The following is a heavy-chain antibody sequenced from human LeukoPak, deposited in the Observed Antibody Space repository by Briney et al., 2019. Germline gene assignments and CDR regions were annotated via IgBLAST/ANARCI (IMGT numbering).Heavy chain of an antibody. D-gene: IGHD6-6*01. CDR2: INHTGST. CDR3: ARFDSSSSIQETQYGMDV. Sequence: SETLSLTCAVYGGSFSAYYWSWVRQPPGTGLQWIGKINHTGSTNYNASLESRVTISVDTSKNQFSLKLSSVTAADTAVYYCARFDSSSSIQETQYGMDVWGQGTTVTVSS. V-gene: IGHV4-34*01. J-gene: IGHJ6*02. CDR1: GGSFSAYY.